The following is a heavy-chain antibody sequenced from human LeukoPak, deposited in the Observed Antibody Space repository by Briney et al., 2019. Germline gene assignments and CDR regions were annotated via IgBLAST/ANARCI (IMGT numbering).Heavy chain of an antibody. CDR3: ARGRGELIDY. V-gene: IGHV6-1*01. CDR1: GDSLSSNSAA. CDR2: TYYRSKWNN. J-gene: IGHJ4*01. D-gene: IGHD1-26*01. Sequence: SQTLSLTCVLSGDSLSSNSAAWNWIRLSPSRGLEWLGRTYYRSKWNNDYALSVKSRITINPDTSKNPFSLQVNSVTPEDTAVYYCARGRGELIDYWGHGTLVTVSP.